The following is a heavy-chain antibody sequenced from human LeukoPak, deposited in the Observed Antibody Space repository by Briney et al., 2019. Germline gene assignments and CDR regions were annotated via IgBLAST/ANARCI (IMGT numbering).Heavy chain of an antibody. J-gene: IGHJ4*02. V-gene: IGHV3-23*01. CDR1: GFTFSSYA. Sequence: GGSLRLSCAASGFTFSSYAMSWVRQAPGKGLEWVSAISGSGGSTYYADSVKGRFTIYRDNSKDTLYLQMNSLRAEDTAVYYCAKGLHDSSFDYWGQGTLVTVSS. CDR3: AKGLHDSSFDY. CDR2: ISGSGGST. D-gene: IGHD3-22*01.